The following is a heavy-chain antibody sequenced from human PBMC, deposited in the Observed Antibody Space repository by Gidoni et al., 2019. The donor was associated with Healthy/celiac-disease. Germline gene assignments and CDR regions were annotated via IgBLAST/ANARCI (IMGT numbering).Heavy chain of an antibody. CDR1: GFPFSSYS. J-gene: IGHJ4*02. CDR3: ATTYYDILAPFDY. D-gene: IGHD3-9*01. V-gene: IGHV3-21*01. Sequence: VQLVESGGGLVKPGGSLRLSCAASGFPFSSYSMQWVRQAPGKGLEWVSSISSSSSYIYYADSVKGRFTISRDNAKNSLYLQMNSLRAEDTAVYYCATTYYDILAPFDYWGQGTMVTVSS. CDR2: ISSSSSYI.